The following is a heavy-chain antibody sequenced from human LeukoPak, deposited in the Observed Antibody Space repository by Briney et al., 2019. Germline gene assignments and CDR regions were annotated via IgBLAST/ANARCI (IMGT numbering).Heavy chain of an antibody. CDR1: GFTLSSYW. D-gene: IGHD2-15*01. V-gene: IGHV3-7*01. CDR2: IKQDGSDK. J-gene: IGHJ3*02. CDR3: ASGPRWVGAAWAHSFTI. Sequence: GGSLRLSCLDSGFTLSSYWMSWVRQAPGKGLEWVANIKQDGSDKYYVDSVKGRFTISRDNAKNSLYLQMNSLRSEDTAVYFCASGPRWVGAAWAHSFTIWGQGTTVTVSS.